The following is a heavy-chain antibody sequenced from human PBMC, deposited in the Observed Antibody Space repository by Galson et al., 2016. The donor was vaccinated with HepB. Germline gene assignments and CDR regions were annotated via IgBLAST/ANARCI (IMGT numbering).Heavy chain of an antibody. CDR2: ISGSGVGT. Sequence: SLRLSCAASEFTFSSFAMSWVRQAPGKGLEWVSGISGSGVGTYYADSVKGRFTISRDNSKNTLYLQMNSLRAEDTAIYYCAKIEHHISVFDYWGQGALVTVSS. J-gene: IGHJ4*02. CDR3: AKIEHHISVFDY. V-gene: IGHV3-23*01. D-gene: IGHD1/OR15-1a*01. CDR1: EFTFSSFA.